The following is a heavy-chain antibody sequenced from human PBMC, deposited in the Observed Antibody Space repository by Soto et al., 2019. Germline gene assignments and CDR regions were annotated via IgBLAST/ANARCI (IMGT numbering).Heavy chain of an antibody. CDR2: IYYSGST. V-gene: IGHV4-59*01. D-gene: IGHD6-6*01. J-gene: IGHJ6*02. CDR3: ARRPYSSSKFPFYGMDV. CDR1: GGSISSYY. Sequence: PSETLSLTCTVSGGSISSYYWSWIRQPPGKGLEWIGYIYYSGSTNYNPSLKSRVTISVDTSKNQFSLKLSSVTAADTAVYYCARRPYSSSKFPFYGMDVWGQGTTVTVSS.